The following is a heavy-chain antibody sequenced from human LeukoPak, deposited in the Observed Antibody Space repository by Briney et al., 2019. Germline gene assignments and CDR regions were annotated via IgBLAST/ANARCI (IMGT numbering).Heavy chain of an antibody. CDR3: AKKGQADDNGKPD. D-gene: IGHD1-1*01. CDR2: IRRGVGST. J-gene: IGHJ4*02. CDR1: GFTVSSNY. V-gene: IGHV3-23*01. Sequence: GGSLRLSCAASGFTVSSNYMSWVRQAPGKGLECVSAIRRGVGSTYYADSVKGRFTISRDNSKNTLYLQMTNLRADDTAVYYCAKKGQADDNGKPDWGQGTLVTVSS.